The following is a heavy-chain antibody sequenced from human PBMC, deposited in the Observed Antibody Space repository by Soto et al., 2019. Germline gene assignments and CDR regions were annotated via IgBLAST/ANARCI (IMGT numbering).Heavy chain of an antibody. Sequence: PGGSLRLSCAASGFTFSGYSMNWVRQAPGKGLEWVSSISSSSSYIYYADSVKGRFTISRDNAKNSLYLQMNSLRAEDTAVYYCARDLGYYDSSGRRSAFDIWGQGTMVTVS. J-gene: IGHJ3*02. D-gene: IGHD3-22*01. CDR2: ISSSSSYI. CDR3: ARDLGYYDSSGRRSAFDI. V-gene: IGHV3-21*01. CDR1: GFTFSGYS.